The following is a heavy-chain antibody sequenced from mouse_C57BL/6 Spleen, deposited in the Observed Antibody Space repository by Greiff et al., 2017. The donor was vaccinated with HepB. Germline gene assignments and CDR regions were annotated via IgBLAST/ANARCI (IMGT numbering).Heavy chain of an antibody. J-gene: IGHJ2*01. V-gene: IGHV10-1*01. D-gene: IGHD2-4*01. CDR1: GFSFNTYA. CDR2: IRSKSNNYAT. Sequence: DVMLVESGGGLVQPKGSLKLSCAASGFSFNTYAMNWVRQAPGKGLEWVARIRSKSNNYATYYADSVKDRFTISRDDSESMLYLQMNNLKTEDTAMYYCVRQGYDYDDGYFDYWGQGTTLTVSS. CDR3: VRQGYDYDDGYFDY.